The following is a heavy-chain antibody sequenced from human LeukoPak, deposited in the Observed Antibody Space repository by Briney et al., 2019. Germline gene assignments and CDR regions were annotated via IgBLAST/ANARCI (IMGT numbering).Heavy chain of an antibody. V-gene: IGHV4-38-2*02. J-gene: IGHJ4*02. CDR1: GYSISSGYY. CDR3: AREGIEMATSG. D-gene: IGHD5-24*01. Sequence: SETLSLTCTVSGYSISSGYYWGWIRQPPGKGLEWIGSIYQSGSTYYNPSLKSRVTISLDTSKNQFSLKLSSVTAADTAVYYCAREGIEMATSGWGQGTLVTVSS. CDR2: IYQSGST.